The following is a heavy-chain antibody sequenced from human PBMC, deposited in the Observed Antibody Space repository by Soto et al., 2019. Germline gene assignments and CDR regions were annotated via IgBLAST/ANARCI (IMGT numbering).Heavy chain of an antibody. V-gene: IGHV1-69*13. CDR1: GGTFSSYA. J-gene: IGHJ5*02. D-gene: IGHD1-26*01. CDR2: IIPIFGTA. CDR3: ALSILGAPEMYNSSDP. Sequence: SVRVSCKASGGTFSSYAISWVRQAPGQGLEWMGGIIPIFGTANYAQKFQGRVTITADESTSTAYMELSSLRSEDTAVYYCALSILGAPEMYNSSDPWGPGPLVTVS.